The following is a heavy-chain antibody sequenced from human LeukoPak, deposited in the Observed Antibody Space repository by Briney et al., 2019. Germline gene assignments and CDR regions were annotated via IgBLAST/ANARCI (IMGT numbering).Heavy chain of an antibody. J-gene: IGHJ5*02. D-gene: IGHD2-2*01. CDR2: IYYSGST. CDR1: GGSISSGDYY. Sequence: PSQTLSLTCTVSGGSISSGDYYWSWIRQPPGKGLEWIGYIYYSGSTYYNPSLKSRVTMSVDTSKNQFSLKLSSVTAADTAVYYCARGLSQIVVVPAASGIRTYNWFDPWGQGTLVTVSS. V-gene: IGHV4-30-4*08. CDR3: ARGLSQIVVVPAASGIRTYNWFDP.